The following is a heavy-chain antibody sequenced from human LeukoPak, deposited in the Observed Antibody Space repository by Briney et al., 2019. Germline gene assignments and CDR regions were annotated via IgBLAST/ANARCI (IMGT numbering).Heavy chain of an antibody. J-gene: IGHJ6*03. D-gene: IGHD3-10*01. CDR2: ISHSSNTI. V-gene: IGHV3-48*04. Sequence: GGSLRLSCAASGFTFSGHGMNWVRQAPGKRLEWLAYISHSSNTIYYADSVRGRFTVSRDNPKNSLFLQMNSLRAEDTAVYFCARISGSGGSYYYYYMDVWGKGTTVTVSS. CDR1: GFTFSGHG. CDR3: ARISGSGGSYYYYYMDV.